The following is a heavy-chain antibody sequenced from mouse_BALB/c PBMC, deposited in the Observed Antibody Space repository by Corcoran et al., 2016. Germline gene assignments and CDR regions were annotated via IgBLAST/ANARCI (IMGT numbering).Heavy chain of an antibody. CDR3: ARAARATYFDY. V-gene: IGHV1-9*01. J-gene: IGHJ2*01. Sequence: QVQLQQSGAELMKPGASVKISCKATGYTFSSYWIEWVKQRPGHGLEWIGEILPGSGSTNYNEKFKGKATFTADTSSNTAYMQLSSLTSEDSAVYYCARAARATYFDYWGQGTTLTVSS. D-gene: IGHD3-1*01. CDR2: ILPGSGST. CDR1: GYTFSSYW.